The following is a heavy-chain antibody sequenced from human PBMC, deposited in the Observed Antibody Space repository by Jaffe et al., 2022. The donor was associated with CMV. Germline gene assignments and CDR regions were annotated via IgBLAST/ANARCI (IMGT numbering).Heavy chain of an antibody. CDR2: IKSKTDGGTT. CDR3: TTDYTGPLWFGELLPPQPYYYYMDV. V-gene: IGHV3-15*01. D-gene: IGHD3-10*01. CDR1: GFTFSNAW. Sequence: EVQLVESGGGLVKPGGSLRLSCAASGFTFSNAWMSWVRQAPGKGLEWVGRIKSKTDGGTTDYAAPVKGRFTISRDDSKNTLYLQMNSLKTEDTAVYYCTTDYTGPLWFGELLPPQPYYYYMDVWGKGTTVTVSS. J-gene: IGHJ6*03.